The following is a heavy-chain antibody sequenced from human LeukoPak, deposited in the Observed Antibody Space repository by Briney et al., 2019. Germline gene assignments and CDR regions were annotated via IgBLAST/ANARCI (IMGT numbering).Heavy chain of an antibody. V-gene: IGHV1-69*04. CDR1: GYTFTGYY. D-gene: IGHD4-4*01. CDR2: IIPILGIA. CDR3: ARELTTVTTNYYYYYGMDV. Sequence: SVKVSCKASGYTFTGYYMHWVRQAPGQGLEWMGRIIPILGIANYAQKFQGRVTITADKSTSTAYMELSSLRSEDTAVYYCARELTTVTTNYYYYYGMDVWGQGTTVTVSS. J-gene: IGHJ6*02.